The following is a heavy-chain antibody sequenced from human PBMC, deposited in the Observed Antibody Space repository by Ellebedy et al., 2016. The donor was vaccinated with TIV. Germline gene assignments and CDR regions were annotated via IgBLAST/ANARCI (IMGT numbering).Heavy chain of an antibody. CDR3: ARGPFLIRGGRSRPSAVDV. CDR1: ASSISSYY. J-gene: IGHJ6*02. V-gene: IGHV4-59*01. Sequence: MPSETLSLTCTVSASSISSYYWRWIRQPPGKELEWVGYISFLGNTNYNPSLESRVTISMDIPTNQFSLKLRSVTAADTAFYYCARGPFLIRGGRSRPSAVDVWGQGTTVTVSS. D-gene: IGHD3-10*01. CDR2: ISFLGNT.